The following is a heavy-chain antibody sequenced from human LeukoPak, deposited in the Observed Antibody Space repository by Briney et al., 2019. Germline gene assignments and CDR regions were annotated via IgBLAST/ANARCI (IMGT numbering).Heavy chain of an antibody. CDR2: ISSNGGST. Sequence: GGSLRLSCAASGFTFSSYEMNWVRQAPGKGLEYVSAISSNGGSTYYANSVKGRFTISRDNSKNTLYLQMGSLRAEDMAVYYCARDGWNAGFYYYYMDVWGKGTTVTISS. CDR3: ARDGWNAGFYYYYMDV. CDR1: GFTFSSYE. J-gene: IGHJ6*03. D-gene: IGHD1-1*01. V-gene: IGHV3-64*01.